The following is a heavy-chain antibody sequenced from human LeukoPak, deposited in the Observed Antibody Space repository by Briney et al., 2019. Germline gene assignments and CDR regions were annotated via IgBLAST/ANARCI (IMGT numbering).Heavy chain of an antibody. CDR3: ARDRAAVGIFDY. Sequence: SETLSLTCSVSGGSISSNYWSWLRRPAGKGLEWIGRIYTSGNTNYNPSLKSRVTVSLDTSKNHFSLKLSSVTAADTAVYYCARDRAAVGIFDYWGQGTLVSVSS. CDR2: IYTSGNT. J-gene: IGHJ4*02. CDR1: GGSISSNY. V-gene: IGHV4-4*07. D-gene: IGHD6-13*01.